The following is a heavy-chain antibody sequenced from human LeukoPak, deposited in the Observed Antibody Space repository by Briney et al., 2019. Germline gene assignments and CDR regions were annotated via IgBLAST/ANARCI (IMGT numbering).Heavy chain of an antibody. CDR2: IDYSGNT. CDR1: GVSISSYY. Sequence: PSETLSLTCTVSGVSISSYYWTWIRQPPGKGLEWIGNIDYSGNTKYTPSLKSRVTISVDTSKNQFSLKLSSVTAADTAVFFCARWYYDSSGYRYFDYWGQGTLVTVSS. J-gene: IGHJ4*02. V-gene: IGHV4-59*01. D-gene: IGHD3-22*01. CDR3: ARWYYDSSGYRYFDY.